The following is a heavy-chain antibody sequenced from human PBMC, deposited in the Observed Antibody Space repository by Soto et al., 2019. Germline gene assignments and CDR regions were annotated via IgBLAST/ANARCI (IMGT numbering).Heavy chain of an antibody. CDR2: IIPIFVTE. CDR3: AGAGIAARPVVSSSWYREGYYFDY. CDR1: GGTFSSYA. V-gene: IGHV1-69*01. J-gene: IGHJ4*02. D-gene: IGHD6-13*01. Sequence: QVQLVQSGAEVKKPGSSVKVSCKASGGTFSSYAISWVRQAPGQGLEWMGGIIPIFVTENYAQKFQGRVKITADESTSTAYMELSSVRAEDTAVYYCAGAGIAARPVVSSSWYREGYYFDYGGQGTLVTVSS.